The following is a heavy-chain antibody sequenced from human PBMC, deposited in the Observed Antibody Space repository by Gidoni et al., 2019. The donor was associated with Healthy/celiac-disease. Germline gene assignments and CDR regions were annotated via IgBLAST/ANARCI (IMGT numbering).Heavy chain of an antibody. V-gene: IGHV3-48*01. Sequence: EVQLVESGGGLVQPGGSLRLSCAASGFTFSSYSMNWVRQAPGKGLEWVSYISSSSSTRYYADSVKGRFTISRDNAKNSLYLQMNSLRAEDTAVYYCARPDFWSGEYYYYGMDVWGKGTTVTVSS. CDR3: ARPDFWSGEYYYYGMDV. CDR1: GFTFSSYS. J-gene: IGHJ6*04. D-gene: IGHD3-3*01. CDR2: ISSSSSTR.